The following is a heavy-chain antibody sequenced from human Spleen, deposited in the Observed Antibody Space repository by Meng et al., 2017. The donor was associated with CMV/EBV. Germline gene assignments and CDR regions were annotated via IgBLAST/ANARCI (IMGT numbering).Heavy chain of an antibody. CDR2: INPNSGGT. V-gene: IGHV1-2*02. CDR1: GYTFTGYY. J-gene: IGHJ4*02. Sequence: ASVKVSCKASGYTFTGYYMHWVRQAPGQGLEWMGWINPNSGGTNYAQKFQGRVTMTRDTSISTAYMELSSLRSEDTAVYYCARVLRRTVAEDYWGQGTLVTVSS. CDR3: ARVLRRTVAEDY. D-gene: IGHD6-19*01.